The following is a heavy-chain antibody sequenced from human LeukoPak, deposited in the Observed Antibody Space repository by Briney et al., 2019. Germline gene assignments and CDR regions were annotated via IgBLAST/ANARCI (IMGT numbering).Heavy chain of an antibody. CDR2: IIPIFGTA. CDR1: GGTFSNYA. CDR3: ARCKITIFGVVTPRFDY. Sequence: ASVKVSCKASGGTFSNYAISWVRQAPGQGLEWMGGIIPIFGTANYAQKFQGRVTITADESTSTAYMELSSLRSEDTAVYYCARCKITIFGVVTPRFDYWGQGTLVTVSS. V-gene: IGHV1-69*13. D-gene: IGHD3-3*01. J-gene: IGHJ4*02.